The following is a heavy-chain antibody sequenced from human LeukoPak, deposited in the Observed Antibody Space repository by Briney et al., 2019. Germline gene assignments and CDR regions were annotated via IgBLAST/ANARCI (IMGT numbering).Heavy chain of an antibody. CDR1: GYSISTGYY. D-gene: IGHD2/OR15-2a*01. J-gene: IGHJ1*01. Sequence: SETLSLTCTASGYSISTGYYWDWIRQPPGKGLEWIGTFYHGGGTYYNPSLKSRVTISVDTSKNQFSLKLSSVTAADTAVYYCARPGSAWSVIVWGQGTLVTVSS. CDR2: FYHGGGT. CDR3: ARPGSAWSVIV. V-gene: IGHV4-38-2*02.